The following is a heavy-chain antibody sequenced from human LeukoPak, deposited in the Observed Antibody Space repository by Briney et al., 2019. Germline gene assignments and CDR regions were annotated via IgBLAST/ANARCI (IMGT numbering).Heavy chain of an antibody. CDR2: IYHSGST. V-gene: IGHV4-4*02. CDR3: ARDGGGIAAAGPDY. Sequence: PSGTLSLTCAVSGGSISSSNWWSWVRQPPGKGLEWIGEIYHSGSTNYNPSLKSRVTISVDKSKNQFSLKLSSVTAADTAVYYCARDGGGIAAAGPDYWGQGTLVTVSS. CDR1: GGSISSSNW. J-gene: IGHJ4*02. D-gene: IGHD6-13*01.